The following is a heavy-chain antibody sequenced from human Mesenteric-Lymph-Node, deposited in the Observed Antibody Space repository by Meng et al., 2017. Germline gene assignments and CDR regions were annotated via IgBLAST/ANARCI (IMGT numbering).Heavy chain of an antibody. CDR3: ARDPLHPRAAGTGWFDP. V-gene: IGHV3-48*03. J-gene: IGHJ5*02. CDR1: GFTFSSYE. CDR2: ISSSGSTI. D-gene: IGHD6-19*01. Sequence: GESLKISCAASGFTFSSYEMNWVRQAPGKGLEWVSYISSSGSTIYYADSVKGRFTISRDNAKNSLYLQMNSLRAEDTAVYYCARDPLHPRAAGTGWFDPWGQGTLVTVSS.